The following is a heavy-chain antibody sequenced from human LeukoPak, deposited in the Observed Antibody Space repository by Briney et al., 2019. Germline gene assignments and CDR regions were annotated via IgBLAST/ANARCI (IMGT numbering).Heavy chain of an antibody. V-gene: IGHV3-30*18. D-gene: IGHD6-19*01. Sequence: GGSLRLSCAASGFTFSSYGMHWVRQAPGKGLEWVAVISYDGSNKYYADSVKGRFTISRDNSKNTLYLQMNSLRAEDTAVYYCAKGLAVAGTCLDYWGLGTLVTVSS. CDR1: GFTFSSYG. J-gene: IGHJ4*02. CDR2: ISYDGSNK. CDR3: AKGLAVAGTCLDY.